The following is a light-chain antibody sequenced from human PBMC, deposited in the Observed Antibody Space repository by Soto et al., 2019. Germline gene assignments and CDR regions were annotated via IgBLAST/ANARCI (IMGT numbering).Light chain of an antibody. CDR1: SSDVGAYKY. CDR2: EVS. CDR3: TSYVGSNIWV. J-gene: IGLJ3*02. V-gene: IGLV2-8*01. Sequence: QSALTQPPSASGSPGQSVTISCTGTSSDVGAYKYVSWYQQYPGKAPKLMIYEVSKRPSGVTDRFSGSKSGNTASLTVSGLQAEDAADYYCTSYVGSNIWVFGGGTKLTVL.